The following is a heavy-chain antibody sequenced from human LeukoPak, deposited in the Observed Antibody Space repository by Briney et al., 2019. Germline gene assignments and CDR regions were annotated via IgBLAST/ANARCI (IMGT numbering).Heavy chain of an antibody. CDR3: ARGRSTSSWEWGY. CDR1: GFTFNSYS. CDR2: VSSVSSSM. Sequence: GSLRLSCAASGFTFNSYSMNWFRQAPGKGLEWVSYVSSVSSSMYYADSVKGRFTISRDNAKNLLYLQMNSLRDDDTAVYYCARGRSTSSWEWGYWGQGTLVTVSS. D-gene: IGHD6-6*01. J-gene: IGHJ4*02. V-gene: IGHV3-48*02.